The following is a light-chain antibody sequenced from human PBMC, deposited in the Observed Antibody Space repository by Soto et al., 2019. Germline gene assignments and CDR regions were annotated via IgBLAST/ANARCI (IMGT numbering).Light chain of an antibody. CDR3: CSYAGSSSCV. J-gene: IGLJ1*01. Sequence: QSALTQPRSVSGSPGQSVTISCTGTSSDVGGYNYASWYQQHPGKAPKLMIYTVTKRPSGVPDRFSGSKSDNTASLTISGLQADDEADYYCCSYAGSSSCVFGTGTKVTVL. CDR1: SSDVGGYNY. V-gene: IGLV2-11*01. CDR2: TVT.